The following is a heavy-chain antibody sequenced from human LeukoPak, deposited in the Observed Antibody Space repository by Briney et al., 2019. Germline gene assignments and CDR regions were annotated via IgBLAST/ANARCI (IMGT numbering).Heavy chain of an antibody. CDR2: IIPIFGTA. CDR1: GGTFSSYA. D-gene: IGHD3-3*01. CDR3: AQNYDFWSGYYVN. V-gene: IGHV1-69*06. J-gene: IGHJ4*02. Sequence: GASVKVSCKASGGTFSSYAISWVRQAPGQGLEWMGGIIPIFGTANYAQKFQGRVTITADKSTSTAYMELSSLRSEDTAVYYCAQNYDFWSGYYVNWGQGTLVTVSS.